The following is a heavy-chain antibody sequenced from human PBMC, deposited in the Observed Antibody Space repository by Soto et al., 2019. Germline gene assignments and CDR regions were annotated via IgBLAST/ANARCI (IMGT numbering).Heavy chain of an antibody. Sequence: WASVKVSCKASEGTFNSYAIAWVRQAPGQGLEWMGGIIPYYNTLNYAQKFRDRVTITADDSTNTVYMELSSLRSDDTAVYFCASGASRWYPYFFDSWAQGTLVTVSS. CDR3: ASGASRWYPYFFDS. J-gene: IGHJ4*02. CDR1: EGTFNSYA. D-gene: IGHD6-13*01. V-gene: IGHV1-69*13. CDR2: IIPYYNTL.